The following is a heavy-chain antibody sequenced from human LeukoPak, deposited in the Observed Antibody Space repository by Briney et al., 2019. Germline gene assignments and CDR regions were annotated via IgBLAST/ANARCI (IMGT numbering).Heavy chain of an antibody. V-gene: IGHV4-61*02. CDR3: ARGVAAAVYDAFDI. D-gene: IGHD6-13*01. CDR1: GGSISSGSYY. CDR2: IYTSGST. Sequence: SETLSLTCTVSGGSISSGSYYWSWIRQPAGKGLEWIGRIYTSGSTNYDPSLKSRVTISVDTSKNQFSLKLSSVTAADTAVYYCARGVAAAVYDAFDIWGQGTMVTVSS. J-gene: IGHJ3*02.